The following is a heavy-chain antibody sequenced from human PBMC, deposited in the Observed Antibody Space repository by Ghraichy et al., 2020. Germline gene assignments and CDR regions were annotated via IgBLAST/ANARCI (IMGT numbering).Heavy chain of an antibody. J-gene: IGHJ4*02. CDR3: ARSWFTSGWPTLDY. D-gene: IGHD6-19*01. Sequence: SQTLSLTCSVSGDSISSQHCSWIRQPPGRGLECIGSISNTGTTKYKSSLKSRITISADMSESQFSLKLTSVTTADTAVYFCARSWFTSGWPTLDYWGRGILVTVS. CDR1: GDSISSQH. CDR2: ISNTGTT. V-gene: IGHV4-59*11.